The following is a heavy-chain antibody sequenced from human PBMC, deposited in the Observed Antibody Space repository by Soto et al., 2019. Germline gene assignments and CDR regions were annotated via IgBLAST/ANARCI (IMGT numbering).Heavy chain of an antibody. D-gene: IGHD3-22*01. CDR2: MYYSGST. V-gene: IGHV4-59*01. CDR1: GGSISSYY. CDR3: AGVDYYDSSGYYDY. Sequence: SETLSLTCTVSGGSISSYYWSWIRQPPGKGLEWIGYMYYSGSTNYNPSLKSRVTISVDTSKNQFSLKLSSVTAADTAVYYCAGVDYYDSSGYYDYWGQGTLVTVSS. J-gene: IGHJ4*02.